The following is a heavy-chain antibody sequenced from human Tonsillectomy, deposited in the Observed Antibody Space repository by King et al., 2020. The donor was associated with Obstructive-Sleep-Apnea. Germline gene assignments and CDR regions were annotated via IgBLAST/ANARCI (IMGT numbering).Heavy chain of an antibody. J-gene: IGHJ4*02. Sequence: QLVQSGAEVKKPGESLKISCKGSGYSFTSYWIGWVRQIPGKGLDGMGIMFPGDSDTRYSPPFQGQVTNSADKSISTAYLQWSSLKASDTAMYYCARQYSSSRFDYWGQGTLVTVSS. CDR3: ARQYSSSRFDY. D-gene: IGHD6-13*01. CDR2: MFPGDSDT. CDR1: GYSFTSYW. V-gene: IGHV5-51*01.